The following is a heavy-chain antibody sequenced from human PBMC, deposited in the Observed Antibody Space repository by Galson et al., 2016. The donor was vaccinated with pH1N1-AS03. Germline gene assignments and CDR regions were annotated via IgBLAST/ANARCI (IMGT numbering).Heavy chain of an antibody. V-gene: IGHV4-59*11. D-gene: IGHD4-23*01. CDR2: AYNSGST. Sequence: ETLSLTCAVSGGSISHLSCTWIRQPPGKGLEWIGHAYNSGSTNYNPSLKGRVAISVDTSKNQFSLKLNSVTAADAAVYYCATGLGWTADDWGQGTLVTVSS. CDR3: ATGLGWTADD. J-gene: IGHJ4*02. CDR1: GGSISHLS.